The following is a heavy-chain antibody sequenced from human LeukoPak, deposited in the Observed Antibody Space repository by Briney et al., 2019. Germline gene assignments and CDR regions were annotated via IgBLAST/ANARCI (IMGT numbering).Heavy chain of an antibody. V-gene: IGHV4-38-2*02. CDR1: GYSISSGYY. Sequence: SETLSLTCTVSGYSISSGYYWGWIRQPPGKGLEWIGSIYHSRSTYYNPSLKSRVTISVDTSKNQFSLTLSSVTAADTAVYYCARGGFEQWQSNFDYWGQGTLVTVSS. CDR3: ARGGFEQWQSNFDY. J-gene: IGHJ4*02. CDR2: IYHSRST. D-gene: IGHD6-19*01.